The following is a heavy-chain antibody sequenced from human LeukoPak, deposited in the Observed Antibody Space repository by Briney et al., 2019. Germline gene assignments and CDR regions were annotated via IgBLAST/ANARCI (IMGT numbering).Heavy chain of an antibody. V-gene: IGHV4-39*01. CDR2: IYYSGTT. J-gene: IGHJ5*02. CDR1: GGSISSSTYY. D-gene: IGHD3-3*01. Sequence: SETLSLTCTVSGGSISSSTYYWGWIRQPPGKGLEWIGSIYYSGTTYYNPSLKSRVTISVDTSKNQFSLKLSSVTAADTAVYYCASPGGDFWSGYLNWLDPWGQGTLVTVSS. CDR3: ASPGGDFWSGYLNWLDP.